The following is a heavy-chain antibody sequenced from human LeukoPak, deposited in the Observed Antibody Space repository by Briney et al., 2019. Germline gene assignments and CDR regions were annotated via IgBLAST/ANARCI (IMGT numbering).Heavy chain of an antibody. J-gene: IGHJ4*02. CDR3: ARETASGYLGFDF. V-gene: IGHV1-18*01. D-gene: IGHD3-3*01. CDR1: GYTFSSYG. CDR2: ISAYGYT. Sequence: ASVKVSCKTSGYTFSSYGITWVRQAPGQGLEWMGWISAYGYTKLARNLQARVAVTIDTSTTTAYMELRSLSSDDTAVYFCARETASGYLGFDFWGQGTLITVSS.